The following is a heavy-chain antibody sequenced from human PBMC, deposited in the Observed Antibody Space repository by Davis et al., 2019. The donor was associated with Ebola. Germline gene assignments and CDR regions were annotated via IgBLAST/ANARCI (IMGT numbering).Heavy chain of an antibody. V-gene: IGHV3-7*01. J-gene: IGHJ4*02. CDR3: ARVIDYDFWSGYGYPDY. Sequence: GESLKISCAASGFTFSSYWMSWVRQAPGKGLEWVANIKQDGSEKYYVDSVKGRFTISRDNSKNTLYLQMNSLRAEDTAVYYCARVIDYDFWSGYGYPDYWGQGTLVTVSS. D-gene: IGHD3-3*01. CDR2: IKQDGSEK. CDR1: GFTFSSYW.